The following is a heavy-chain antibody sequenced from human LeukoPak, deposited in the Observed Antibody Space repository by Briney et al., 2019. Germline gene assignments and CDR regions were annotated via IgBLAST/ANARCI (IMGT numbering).Heavy chain of an antibody. CDR2: INPNTGGA. CDR1: GYIFTAHY. D-gene: IGHD5/OR15-5a*01. J-gene: IGHJ4*02. Sequence: ASVKVSCKASGYIFTAHYIHWVRQAPGHRLEWMGQINPNTGGANYAQNFQGRVAMTRDTSISTAYMELSSLRSDDTAVYYCARGERYGVYDYFDYWGQGALVTVSS. CDR3: ARGERYGVYDYFDY. V-gene: IGHV1-2*06.